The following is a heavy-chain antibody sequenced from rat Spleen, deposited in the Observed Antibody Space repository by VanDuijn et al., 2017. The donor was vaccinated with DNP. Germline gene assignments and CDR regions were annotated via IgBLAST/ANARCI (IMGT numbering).Heavy chain of an antibody. V-gene: IGHV5-20*01. J-gene: IGHJ4*01. Sequence: EVQLVESGGGLVQPGRSLKLSCAASGFTFSDYYMAWVRQAPTKGLEWVASISYDGSSTYYRDSVKGRFSISRDNAENTVYLQMNSLRSEDTATYYCAKDYHFYAMDAWGQGTSVTVSS. CDR1: GFTFSDYY. CDR2: ISYDGSST. CDR3: AKDYHFYAMDA.